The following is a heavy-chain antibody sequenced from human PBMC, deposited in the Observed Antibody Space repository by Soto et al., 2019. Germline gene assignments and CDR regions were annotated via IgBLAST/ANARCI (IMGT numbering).Heavy chain of an antibody. V-gene: IGHV3-23*01. J-gene: IGHJ6*02. CDR2: TSGSGGST. CDR1: GFTFSSYA. CDR3: AKDPVLDFHYYYGMDV. Sequence: GESLKISCAASGFTFSSYAMSWVRQAPGKGLEWVSATSGSGGSTYYADSVKGRFTISRDNSKNTLYLQMNSLRAEDTAVYYCAKDPVLDFHYYYGMDVWGQGTTVTVSS. D-gene: IGHD2-15*01.